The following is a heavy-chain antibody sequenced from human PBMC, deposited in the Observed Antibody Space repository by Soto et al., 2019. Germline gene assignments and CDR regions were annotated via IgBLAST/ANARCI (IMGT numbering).Heavy chain of an antibody. V-gene: IGHV1-69*06. J-gene: IGHJ6*02. CDR1: GGTFTTYA. D-gene: IGHD1-1*01. CDR3: ARENWNYDYYYGMDV. CDR2: IVTISGET. Sequence: QVQLVQSGAEAKKPGSSVKVSCLASGGTFTTYAFNWVRQAPGQGLEWVGGIVTISGETKYAQKFQGRVRITADKSTSTLHMELRNLKSEDTAVYYCARENWNYDYYYGMDVWGQGTTVTVSS.